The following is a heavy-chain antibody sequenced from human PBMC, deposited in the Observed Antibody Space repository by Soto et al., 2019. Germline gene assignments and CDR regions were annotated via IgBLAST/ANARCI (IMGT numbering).Heavy chain of an antibody. D-gene: IGHD3-16*01. CDR1: GGSFSGYY. CDR2: INHSGST. Sequence: QVQLQQWGAGLLKPSETLSLTCAVYGGSFSGYYWSWIREPPGKGLEWIGEINHSGSTNYNPSLKRRVTISVDTSKNQFSLKLSSVTAADTAVYYCAREGADYIWGSYQPNGGWFDPWGQGTLVTVSS. CDR3: AREGADYIWGSYQPNGGWFDP. V-gene: IGHV4-34*01. J-gene: IGHJ5*02.